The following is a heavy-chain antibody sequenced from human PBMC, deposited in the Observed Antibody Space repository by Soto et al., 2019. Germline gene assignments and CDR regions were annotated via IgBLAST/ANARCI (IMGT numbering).Heavy chain of an antibody. J-gene: IGHJ6*02. D-gene: IGHD3-22*01. CDR2: LSWNGVTI. Sequence: EVQLVESGGGLVQPGRSLRLSCAASGFTFDDYAMHWVRQVPGKGLQWVSGLSWNGVTIGYAASVKGRFTISRDNAKKSLYLQMNGVRPDDTALYYCAASRAYDSSDYSGFNYGMDVWGLGNTVTVS. V-gene: IGHV3-9*01. CDR3: AASRAYDSSDYSGFNYGMDV. CDR1: GFTFDDYA.